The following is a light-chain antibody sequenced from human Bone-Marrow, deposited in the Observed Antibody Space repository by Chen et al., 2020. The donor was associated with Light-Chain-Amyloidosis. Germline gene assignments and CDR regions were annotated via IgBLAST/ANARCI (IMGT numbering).Light chain of an antibody. V-gene: IGLV3-21*02. CDR1: NIGSTS. CDR2: DDS. CDR3: QVWDRSSDRPV. J-gene: IGLJ3*02. Sequence: SYVLTQPSSVSVAPGQTATIACGGNNIGSTSVHWYQQTPGQAPLLVVYDDSDRPAGIPERVSCSNAGTTATLTISRVEAGDEADYYCQVWDRSSDRPVCGGGTKLTVL.